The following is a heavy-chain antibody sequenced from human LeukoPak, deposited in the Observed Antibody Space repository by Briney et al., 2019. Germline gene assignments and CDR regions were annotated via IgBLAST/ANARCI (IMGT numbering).Heavy chain of an antibody. CDR3: ASDDYGDGFDY. CDR1: GGTFSSYA. Sequence: ASVKVSCKASGGTFSSYAISWVRQAPGQGLEWMGGIIPIFGTANYAQKFQGRVTITADESTSTAYMELSSLRSEDTAVYYCASDDYGDGFDYWGQGTLVTVPS. D-gene: IGHD4-17*01. CDR2: IIPIFGTA. V-gene: IGHV1-69*13. J-gene: IGHJ4*02.